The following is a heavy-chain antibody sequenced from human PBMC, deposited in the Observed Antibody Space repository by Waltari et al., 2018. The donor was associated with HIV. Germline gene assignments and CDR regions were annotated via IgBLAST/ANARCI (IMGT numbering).Heavy chain of an antibody. CDR3: ARFEDRWLAGY. Sequence: QLQLQESGPGLVKPSETLSLTCTVSGGSISSSSYYWGWIRQPPGKGLEWIGSVYYSGITYCNPSHKSRVTISVDTSKNQFSLKLSSVTAAEMAVYYCARFEDRWLAGYWGQGTLVTVSS. D-gene: IGHD6-19*01. V-gene: IGHV4-39*07. CDR2: VYYSGIT. CDR1: GGSISSSSYY. J-gene: IGHJ4*02.